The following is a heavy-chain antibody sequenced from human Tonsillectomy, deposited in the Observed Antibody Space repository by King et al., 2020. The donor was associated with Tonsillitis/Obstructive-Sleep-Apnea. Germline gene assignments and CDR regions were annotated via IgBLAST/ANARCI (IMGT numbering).Heavy chain of an antibody. CDR1: GYTFSSYD. CDR2: SRPYDGDT. Sequence: QLVQSGAEVKKPGASVKVSCKASGYTFSSYDITWLRQAPGQGLEWMGWSRPYDGDTNYAQKLQGRVTMTSDTSTTTAYMELRSLRSDDTAVYYCARDYYDSSGYYYGYFQHWGQGTLVTVSS. D-gene: IGHD3-22*01. J-gene: IGHJ1*01. V-gene: IGHV1-18*01. CDR3: ARDYYDSSGYYYGYFQH.